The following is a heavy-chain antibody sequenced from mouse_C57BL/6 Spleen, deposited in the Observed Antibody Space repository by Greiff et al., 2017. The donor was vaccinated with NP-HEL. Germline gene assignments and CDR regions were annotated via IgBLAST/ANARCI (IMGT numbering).Heavy chain of an antibody. D-gene: IGHD4-1*01. Sequence: QVQLQQPGAELVRPGSSVKLSCKASGYTFTSYWMDWVKQRPGQGLEWIGNIYPSDSETHYNQKFKDKATLTVDKSSSTAYMPLSSLTSEDSAVYYCARGLGRDAMDYWGQGTSVTVSS. CDR1: GYTFTSYW. J-gene: IGHJ4*01. CDR3: ARGLGRDAMDY. V-gene: IGHV1-61*01. CDR2: IYPSDSET.